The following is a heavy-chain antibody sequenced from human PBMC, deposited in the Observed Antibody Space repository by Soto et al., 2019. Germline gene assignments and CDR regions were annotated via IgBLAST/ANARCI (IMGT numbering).Heavy chain of an antibody. CDR3: ARVRFGEWGYAMDV. J-gene: IGHJ6*02. V-gene: IGHV3-11*01. Sequence: QVQLVESGGGLVKPGGSLRLSCAASGLTFSDCYMNWIRQAPGKGLEWVSYISSRGSSINYAGSVKGRFTISRDNAKNSLYLQMNSLRAEDTAMYYCARVRFGEWGYAMDVWGRGTTVTVSS. CDR2: ISSRGSSI. D-gene: IGHD3-10*01. CDR1: GLTFSDCY.